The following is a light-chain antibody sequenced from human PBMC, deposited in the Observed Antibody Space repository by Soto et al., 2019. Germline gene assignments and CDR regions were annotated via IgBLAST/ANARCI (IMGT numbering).Light chain of an antibody. J-gene: IGLJ3*02. V-gene: IGLV1-51*01. CDR2: DNN. Sequence: QSVLTQPPSVSAAPGQKVTISCSGSNSDIGSHHVSWYQQFPGRAPTLFIYDNNKRPSGISGRFSASKSGTSATLGITGLQTGDEADYYCGAWNSRLNISVFGGGTNLTVL. CDR3: GAWNSRLNISV. CDR1: NSDIGSHH.